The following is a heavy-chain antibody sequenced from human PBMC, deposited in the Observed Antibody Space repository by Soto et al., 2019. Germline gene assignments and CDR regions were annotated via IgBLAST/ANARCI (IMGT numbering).Heavy chain of an antibody. J-gene: IGHJ4*02. CDR1: GGSISSYY. D-gene: IGHD3-9*01. Sequence: QVQLQESGPGLVKPSETLSLTCTVSGGSISSYYWSWIRQPPGKGLEWIGYIYYSGSTNYNPSLKSRVTISVDTSKNQFSLKLSPVTAADTAVYYCARSRGNTIFFGSWGQGTLVTVSS. CDR2: IYYSGST. CDR3: ARSRGNTIFFGS. V-gene: IGHV4-59*01.